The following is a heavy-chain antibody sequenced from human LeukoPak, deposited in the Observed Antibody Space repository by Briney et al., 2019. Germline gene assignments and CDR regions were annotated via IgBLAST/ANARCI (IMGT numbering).Heavy chain of an antibody. V-gene: IGHV3-30*03. Sequence: GGSLRLSCAASGFTFSSFGMHWVRQAPGKGLEWVAVFSYDGNNKYYADSVKGRFTISRDNAKNSLYLQMNSLRDEDTAVYYCARDPWDDVSGFSGDYWGQGTLVTVSS. CDR3: ARDPWDDVSGFSGDY. CDR2: FSYDGNNK. CDR1: GFTFSSFG. D-gene: IGHD3-22*01. J-gene: IGHJ4*02.